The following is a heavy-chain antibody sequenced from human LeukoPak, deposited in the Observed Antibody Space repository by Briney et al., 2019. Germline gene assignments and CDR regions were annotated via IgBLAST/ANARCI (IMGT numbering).Heavy chain of an antibody. CDR2: IYHSGST. Sequence: PSETQSLTCAVSGGSISSSNWWSWVRQPPGKGLEWIGEIYHSGSTNYNPSLKSRVTISVDKPKNQFSLKLSSVTAADTAVYYCATFWSGYYYDYWGQGTLVTVSS. J-gene: IGHJ4*02. CDR1: GGSISSSNW. D-gene: IGHD3-3*01. CDR3: ATFWSGYYYDY. V-gene: IGHV4-4*02.